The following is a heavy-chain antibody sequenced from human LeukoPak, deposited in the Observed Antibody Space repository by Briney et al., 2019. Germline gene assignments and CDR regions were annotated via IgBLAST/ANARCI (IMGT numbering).Heavy chain of an antibody. J-gene: IGHJ4*01. CDR2: ISGRTGAT. Sequence: GGSLRLSCTASGFTSNTYSMIWVRQAPGKGLEWVSTISGRTGATFYAVAVRGRFTISRDKSKNTLYLQMNSLRVEDTAVYYCASLASPRNTDNWGHGTLVTVSS. CDR3: ASLASPRNTDN. CDR1: GFTSNTYS. V-gene: IGHV3-23*01.